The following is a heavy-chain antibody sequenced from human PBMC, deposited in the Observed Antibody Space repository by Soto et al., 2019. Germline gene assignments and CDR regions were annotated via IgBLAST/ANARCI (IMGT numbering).Heavy chain of an antibody. D-gene: IGHD3-22*01. CDR2: IIPILGIA. V-gene: IGHV1-69*02. J-gene: IGHJ4*02. Sequence: QVQLVQCGAEVKKPGSSVKVSCKASGGTFSSYTISWVRQAPGQGLEWMGRIIPILGIANYAQKFQGRVTITADKSTSTAYMELSSLRSEDTAVYYCARGTYYYDSSGYFALDYWGQGTLVTVSS. CDR3: ARGTYYYDSSGYFALDY. CDR1: GGTFSSYT.